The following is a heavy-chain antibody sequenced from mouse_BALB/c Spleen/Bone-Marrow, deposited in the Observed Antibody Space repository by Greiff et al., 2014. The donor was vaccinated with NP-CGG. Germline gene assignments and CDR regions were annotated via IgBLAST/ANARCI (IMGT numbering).Heavy chain of an antibody. D-gene: IGHD1-1*01. CDR3: ARRAYGGSYGFAY. CDR2: INPSTGYT. J-gene: IGHJ3*01. V-gene: IGHV1-7*01. Sequence: QVQLQQSGAELAKPGASVKMSCKASGYTFTSYWMHWVKQRPGQGLEWIGYINPSTGYTEYNQKFKDKATLTADKSSSTAYMQLSSLTSEDSAVYYCARRAYGGSYGFAYWGQGTLVTVPA. CDR1: GYTFTSYW.